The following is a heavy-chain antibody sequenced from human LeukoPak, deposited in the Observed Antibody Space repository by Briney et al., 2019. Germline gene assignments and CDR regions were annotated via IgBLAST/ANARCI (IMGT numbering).Heavy chain of an antibody. Sequence: PGGSLRLSCAASGLSFSSYGMNWVRQAPGKGLEWISYISDSGATIYYADSVRGRFTISRDNARNSVHLQMDSLRVEDTGVYYCAGELGYCIGGDYWGQGILVTVSS. CDR1: GLSFSSYG. V-gene: IGHV3-48*03. CDR3: AGELGYCIGGDY. CDR2: ISDSGATI. J-gene: IGHJ4*02. D-gene: IGHD2-15*01.